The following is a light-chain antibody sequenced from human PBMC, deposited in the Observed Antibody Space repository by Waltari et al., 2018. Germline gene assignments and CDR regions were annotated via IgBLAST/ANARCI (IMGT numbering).Light chain of an antibody. J-gene: IGLJ3*02. CDR3: QSWGTGVMV. CDR2: VNSDGSH. Sequence: QIVLTQPPSASASLGASVKLTCILSSGPSGNPIVWHQQQPTKGPRYLMHVNSDGSHTKGDGIPDRFSVSSSGTEHYLIISSLRSDDEGDYYCQSWGTGVMVFGGGTRLTVL. CDR1: SGPSGNP. V-gene: IGLV4-69*02.